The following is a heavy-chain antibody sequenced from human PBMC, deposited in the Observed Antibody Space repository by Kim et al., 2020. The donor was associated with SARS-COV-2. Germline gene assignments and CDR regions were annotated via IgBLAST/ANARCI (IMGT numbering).Heavy chain of an antibody. CDR2: IYYSGST. CDR3: ARLRAPAGYCSGGSCYPNRMNWFDP. V-gene: IGHV4-39*01. J-gene: IGHJ5*02. CDR1: GGSISSSSYY. D-gene: IGHD2-15*01. Sequence: SETLSLTCTVSGGSISSSSYYWGWIRQPPGKGLEWIGSIYYSGSTYYNPSLKSRVTISVDTSKNQFSLKLSSVTAADTAVYYCARLRAPAGYCSGGSCYPNRMNWFDPWGQGTLVTVSS.